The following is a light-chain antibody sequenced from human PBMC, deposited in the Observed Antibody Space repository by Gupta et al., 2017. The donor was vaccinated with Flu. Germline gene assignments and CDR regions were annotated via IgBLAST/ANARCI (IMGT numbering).Light chain of an antibody. V-gene: IGKV1-39*01. Sequence: DIQMTQSPSSLSASVGDRVTISCRASQSISRYLSWYQQKPGRAPKLLIYAASTLQSGVPSRFSGSGSGTDFTLTINSLQPEDFAPYYCQQSYNSHPYTFGQGTRLDVK. CDR1: QSISRY. J-gene: IGKJ2*01. CDR3: QQSYNSHPYT. CDR2: AAS.